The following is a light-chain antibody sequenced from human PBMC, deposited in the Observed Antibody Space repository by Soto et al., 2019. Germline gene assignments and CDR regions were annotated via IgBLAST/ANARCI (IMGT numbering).Light chain of an antibody. J-gene: IGLJ3*02. CDR1: SSDIGAYDY. CDR3: CSYADSSTRV. V-gene: IGLV2-14*01. CDR2: EVS. Sequence: QSALTQPASVSGSPGQSITISCTGTSSDIGAYDYVSWYQQHPGKAPKVIIYEVSIRPSGVPNRFSGSKSGNTASLTISGLQAEDESDYYCCSYADSSTRVFGGGTKVTVL.